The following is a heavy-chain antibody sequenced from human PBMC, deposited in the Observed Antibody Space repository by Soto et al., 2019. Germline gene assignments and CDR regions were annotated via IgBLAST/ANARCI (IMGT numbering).Heavy chain of an antibody. CDR1: GYTFTSYD. CDR3: ARGWVHCSGGSCYAGDFDP. J-gene: IGHJ5*02. Sequence: ASVKVSCKASGYTFTSYDINWVRQATGQGLEWMGWMNPNSGNTGYAQKFQGRVTMTRNTSISTAYMELSSLRSEDTAVCYCARGWVHCSGGSCYAGDFDPWGQGTPLTVAS. V-gene: IGHV1-8*01. D-gene: IGHD2-15*01. CDR2: MNPNSGNT.